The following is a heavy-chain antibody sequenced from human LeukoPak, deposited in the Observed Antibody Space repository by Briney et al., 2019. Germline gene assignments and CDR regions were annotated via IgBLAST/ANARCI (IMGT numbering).Heavy chain of an antibody. CDR2: IKQDGSEK. D-gene: IGHD3-10*01. CDR1: GFTFSSFW. Sequence: GGSLRLSCAASGFTFSSFWMSWVRQAPGTGLEWVANIKQDGSEKYYVDSVKGRFTISRDNAKNSLYLQMNSLRVEDTAVYYCARDYGRSRDYGMDVWGPGTTVTVSS. J-gene: IGHJ6*02. CDR3: ARDYGRSRDYGMDV. V-gene: IGHV3-7*01.